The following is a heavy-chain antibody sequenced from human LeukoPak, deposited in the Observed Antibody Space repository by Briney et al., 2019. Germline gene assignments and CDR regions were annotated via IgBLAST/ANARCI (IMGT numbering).Heavy chain of an antibody. CDR1: GGSITGYH. CDR2: IYSSETT. V-gene: IGHV4-59*01. D-gene: IGHD1-1*01. J-gene: IGHJ5*02. CDR3: AREGTAGTNLNWFDP. Sequence: TSETLSLTCTVSGGSITGYHWSWIRQPPGKGLEWIGYIYSSETTNYKPSLESRVTISVDTSKNQFSLKLSSVTAADTAVYYCAREGTAGTNLNWFDPWGQGTLVTVSS.